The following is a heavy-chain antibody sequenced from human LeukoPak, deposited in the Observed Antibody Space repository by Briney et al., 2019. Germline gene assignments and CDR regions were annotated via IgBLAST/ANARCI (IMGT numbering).Heavy chain of an antibody. CDR2: IDSDGSST. D-gene: IGHD1-26*01. V-gene: IGHV3-74*01. CDR3: VRPTINYYHFDY. Sequence: PVGALRVSCAASGFTFSSYWMHGVRQAPGKGLLCVSRIDSDGSSTRYADSVKGRFTISRDNAKNTLYLQMNSLRAEDTAVYYCVRPTINYYHFDYWGQGALVSVSS. J-gene: IGHJ4*02. CDR1: GFTFSSYW.